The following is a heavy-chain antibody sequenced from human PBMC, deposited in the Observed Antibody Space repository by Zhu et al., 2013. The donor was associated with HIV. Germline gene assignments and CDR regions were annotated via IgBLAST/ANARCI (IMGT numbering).Heavy chain of an antibody. J-gene: IGHJ6*03. Sequence: QVHLVQSGAEVKEPGASVKVSCKASGYTFRAHYIHWVRQAPGQGLEWMGWTSPYNGATLYARKFAGRISVTRDTSINTVYMELRSLTSDDTAVYYCARDPSTRYYTDIWGKGTTVIVSS. CDR1: GYTFRAHY. V-gene: IGHV1-2*02. CDR3: ARDPSTRYYTDI. CDR2: TSPYNGAT.